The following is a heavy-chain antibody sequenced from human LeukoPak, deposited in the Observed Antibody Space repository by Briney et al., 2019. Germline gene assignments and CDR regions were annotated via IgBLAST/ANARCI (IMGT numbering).Heavy chain of an antibody. CDR1: GFTFSSYS. V-gene: IGHV3-21*01. Sequence: QPGGSLRLSCAASGFTFSSYSMNWVRQAPGKGLEWVSSISSSSSYIYYADSVKGRFTISRDNAKNSLYLQMNSLRAEDTAAYYCARALGYGSGSLLYFDYWGQGTLVTVSS. J-gene: IGHJ4*02. CDR3: ARALGYGSGSLLYFDY. CDR2: ISSSSSYI. D-gene: IGHD3-10*01.